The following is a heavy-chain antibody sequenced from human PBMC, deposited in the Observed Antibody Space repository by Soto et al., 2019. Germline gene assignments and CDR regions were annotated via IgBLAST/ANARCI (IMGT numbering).Heavy chain of an antibody. D-gene: IGHD6-13*01. CDR1: GDSIRSSY. V-gene: IGHV4-59*01. J-gene: IGHJ1*01. Sequence: PSETLSLTCSVSGDSIRSSYWNWIRQTPGRGLEWIGYFYYSGSTNDNPSLNGRVSISADTPNNRVSLRLTSVTAEDTAFYYCVKDESINWYSGHFRHWGQGTLVTVSS. CDR3: VKDESINWYSGHFRH. CDR2: FYYSGST.